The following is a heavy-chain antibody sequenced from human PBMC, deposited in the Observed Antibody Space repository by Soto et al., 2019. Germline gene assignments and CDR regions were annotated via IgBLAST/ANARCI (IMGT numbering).Heavy chain of an antibody. D-gene: IGHD2-2*03. CDR2: VWYDGNHR. CDR1: GFSFNNFG. V-gene: IGHV3-33*01. J-gene: IGHJ4*02. CDR3: ARDLYGTFGGYSRGFDH. Sequence: GGSLRLSCAASGFSFNNFGIHWVRQAPGKGLEWVAIVWYDGNHRFYADSVKGRFSISRDSSNNTVYLQMNSLRVEDTALYYCARDLYGTFGGYSRGFDHWGQGAQVTVSS.